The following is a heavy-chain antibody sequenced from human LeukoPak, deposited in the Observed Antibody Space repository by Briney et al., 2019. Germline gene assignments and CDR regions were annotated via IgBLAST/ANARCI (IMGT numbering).Heavy chain of an antibody. D-gene: IGHD3-10*01. V-gene: IGHV4-59*08. Sequence: PSETLSLTCTVSGGSISSYYWSWIRQPPGKGLEWIEFIHYSGSTNYNPSLKSRVTISVDTSKNQLSLKLSSVTAADTAVYYCARTLTQTSLVRGVIINHFDNWGQGTLVTVSS. J-gene: IGHJ4*02. CDR1: GGSISSYY. CDR2: IHYSGST. CDR3: ARTLTQTSLVRGVIINHFDN.